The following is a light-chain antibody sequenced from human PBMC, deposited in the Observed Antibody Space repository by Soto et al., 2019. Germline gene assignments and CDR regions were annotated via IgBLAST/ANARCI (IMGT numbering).Light chain of an antibody. CDR1: SSDVGGYNY. CDR3: SSYTSSSTSWV. CDR2: EVS. Sequence: QSALTQPASVSGSPGQSITISCTGTSSDVGGYNYVSWYQRHPGKAPKLMIYEVSNRPSGVSNRFSGSKSGNTASLTISGLQAEDEADYYCSSYTSSSTSWVFGGGTKVTVL. J-gene: IGLJ3*02. V-gene: IGLV2-14*01.